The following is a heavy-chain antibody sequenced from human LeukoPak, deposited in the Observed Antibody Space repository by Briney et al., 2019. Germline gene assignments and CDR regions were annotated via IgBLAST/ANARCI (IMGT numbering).Heavy chain of an antibody. V-gene: IGHV6-1*01. CDR2: TYYRSKWYN. J-gene: IGHJ6*02. CDR1: GDSVSSNSAA. CDR3: ARDYSDGDYLGSGMDV. D-gene: IGHD4-17*01. Sequence: SQTLSLTCAISGDSVSSNSAAWNWIRQSPSRGLEWLGRTYYRSKWYNDYAVSVKSRITNNPDTSKNQFSLQLNSVTPEDTAVYYCARDYSDGDYLGSGMDVWGQGTTVTVSS.